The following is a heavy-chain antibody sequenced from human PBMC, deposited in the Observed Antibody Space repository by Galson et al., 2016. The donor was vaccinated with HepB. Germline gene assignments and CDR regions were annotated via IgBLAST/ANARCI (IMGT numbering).Heavy chain of an antibody. D-gene: IGHD6-19*01. CDR2: ISYDGSTN. CDR1: GFTFNAHW. CDR3: AKNVQSSCWYSIQYLEKFYYDDN. V-gene: IGHV3-30*18. J-gene: IGHJ4*02. Sequence: SLRLSCAASGFTFNAHWMNWVRQAPGKGLEWVAVISYDGSTNNYADSVRGRFPISRDNSKNRLYLKMNSLRPEDTATYYCAKNVQSSCWYSIQYLEKFYYDDNWAQGALVTVSS.